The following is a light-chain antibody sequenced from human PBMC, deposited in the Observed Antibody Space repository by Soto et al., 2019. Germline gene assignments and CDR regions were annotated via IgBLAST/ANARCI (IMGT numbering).Light chain of an antibody. Sequence: EIVLTQSPGILSLSPGERATLSCRASQIVSSSYLAWYQQKPGQAPRLLIYGATLRATGIPDRFSGSGSGTGFTLTISRLEPEDFSVYYCQQYGSSPRTVGQGPKVEIK. V-gene: IGKV3-20*01. J-gene: IGKJ1*01. CDR1: QIVSSSY. CDR3: QQYGSSPRT. CDR2: GAT.